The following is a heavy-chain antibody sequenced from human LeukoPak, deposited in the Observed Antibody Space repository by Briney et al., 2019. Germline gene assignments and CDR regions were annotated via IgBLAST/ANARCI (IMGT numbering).Heavy chain of an antibody. D-gene: IGHD1-26*01. Sequence: PGGSLRLSCAASGFTFSSYSMNWVRQAPGKGLEWVSSINSSSSYIYYAHSVKGRFTISRDNAKNSLYLQMNSLRAEDTAVYYCARDGNYYYMDVWGKGTTVSVSS. J-gene: IGHJ6*03. CDR1: GFTFSSYS. CDR3: ARDGNYYYMDV. CDR2: INSSSSYI. V-gene: IGHV3-21*01.